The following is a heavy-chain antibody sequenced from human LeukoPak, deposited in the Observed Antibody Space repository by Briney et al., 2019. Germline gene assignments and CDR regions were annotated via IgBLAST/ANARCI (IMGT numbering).Heavy chain of an antibody. Sequence: PGGSLRLSCAASGFTFSSYSMNWVRQAPGKGLEWVSYISSSSSTIYYADSVKGRFTISRDSAKNSLYLQMNSLRAEDTAVYYCARDRGPYGGNSEDFDYWGQGTLVTVSS. CDR2: ISSSSSTI. CDR3: ARDRGPYGGNSEDFDY. J-gene: IGHJ4*02. D-gene: IGHD4-23*01. V-gene: IGHV3-48*01. CDR1: GFTFSSYS.